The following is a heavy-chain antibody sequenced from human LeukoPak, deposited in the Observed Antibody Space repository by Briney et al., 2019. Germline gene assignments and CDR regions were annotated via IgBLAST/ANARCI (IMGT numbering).Heavy chain of an antibody. CDR3: ARQLYVSGSYYAPMDV. CDR2: VHYSGST. J-gene: IGHJ6*03. CDR1: GGSISSSSYF. V-gene: IGHV4-39*01. D-gene: IGHD3-10*01. Sequence: SETLSLTCSVSGGSISSSSYFWGWIRQPPGKGLEWIASVHYSGSTYYNPSLKSRLTISVDTSKNQFSLELSSVTAADTALYFCARQLYVSGSYYAPMDVWGKGTTVTVSS.